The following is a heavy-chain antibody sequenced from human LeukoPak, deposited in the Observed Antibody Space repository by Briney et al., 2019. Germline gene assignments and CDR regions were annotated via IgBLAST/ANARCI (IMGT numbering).Heavy chain of an antibody. Sequence: GGSLRLSCAASGFTFSSHWMSWVRQAPGKGLEWVANIKQDGSEKYYVDSVKGRFTISRDNAKNSLYLQMNSLRAEDTAVYYCARDRDGSFDYWGQGTLVTVSS. D-gene: IGHD5-24*01. J-gene: IGHJ4*02. V-gene: IGHV3-7*01. CDR2: IKQDGSEK. CDR1: GFTFSSHW. CDR3: ARDRDGSFDY.